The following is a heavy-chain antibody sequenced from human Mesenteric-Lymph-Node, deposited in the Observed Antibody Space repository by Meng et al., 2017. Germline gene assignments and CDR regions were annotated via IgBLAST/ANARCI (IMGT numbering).Heavy chain of an antibody. CDR1: GFTFSSYG. CDR3: ARDRSGYSYGSEFAY. Sequence: LSLTCAASGFTFSSYGMHWVRQAPGKGLEWVSRINWNGGRTAYTDSVKGRFTISRDSAKNSLYLQMNSLRDEDTAFYYCARDRSGYSYGSEFAYWGQGTLVTVSS. D-gene: IGHD5-18*01. J-gene: IGHJ4*02. V-gene: IGHV3-20*04. CDR2: INWNGGRT.